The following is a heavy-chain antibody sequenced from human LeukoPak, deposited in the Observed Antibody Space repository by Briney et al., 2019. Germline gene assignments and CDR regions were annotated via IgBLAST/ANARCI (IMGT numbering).Heavy chain of an antibody. J-gene: IGHJ4*02. D-gene: IGHD2-15*01. CDR2: IYHSGST. Sequence: PSETLSLTCAVSGYSISSGYYWGWIRQPPGKGLEWIGSIYHSGSTYYNPSLKSRVTISVDASKNQFSLKLSSVTAADTAVYYCARLRLPRGHFDYWGQGTLVTVSS. CDR1: GYSISSGYY. CDR3: ARLRLPRGHFDY. V-gene: IGHV4-38-2*01.